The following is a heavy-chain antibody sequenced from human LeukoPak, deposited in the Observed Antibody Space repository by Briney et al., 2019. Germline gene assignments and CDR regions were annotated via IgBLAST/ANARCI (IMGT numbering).Heavy chain of an antibody. CDR2: IYYSGST. CDR1: GGSISSYY. D-gene: IGHD2/OR15-2a*01. Sequence: SETLSLTCTVSGGSISSYYWSWIRQPPGKGLEWIGYIYYSGSTNYNPSLKSRVTISVDTSKNQFSLKLSSVTAADTAVYYCARLGEYCSSTCELERRFYNWFDPWGQGTLVTVSS. V-gene: IGHV4-59*08. CDR3: ARLGEYCSSTCELERRFYNWFDP. J-gene: IGHJ5*02.